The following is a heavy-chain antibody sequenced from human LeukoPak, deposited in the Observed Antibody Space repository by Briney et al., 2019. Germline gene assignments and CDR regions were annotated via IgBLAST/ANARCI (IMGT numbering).Heavy chain of an antibody. Sequence: PGGSLRLSCAASGFTFSSYAMHWVRQAPGMGLEWVAVISYDGSNRYYADSVKGRFTISRDNSKNTLYLQMNSLRAEDTAVCYCARDTAMVTNYFDYWGQGTLVTVSS. J-gene: IGHJ4*02. CDR3: ARDTAMVTNYFDY. CDR1: GFTFSSYA. CDR2: ISYDGSNR. D-gene: IGHD5-18*01. V-gene: IGHV3-30-3*01.